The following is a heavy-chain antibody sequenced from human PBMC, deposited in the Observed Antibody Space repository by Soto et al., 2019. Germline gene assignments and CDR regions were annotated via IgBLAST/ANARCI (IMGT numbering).Heavy chain of an antibody. Sequence: SETLSLTCTVSGGSISSGCYSWSWIRQPPGKGLEWIGYIYHSGSTYYNPSLKSRVTISVDRSKNQFSLKLSSVTAADTAVYYCARGREPSRWLATPFDYWGQGTLVTVSS. CDR3: ARGREPSRWLATPFDY. D-gene: IGHD5-12*01. J-gene: IGHJ4*02. CDR1: GGSISSGCYS. CDR2: IYHSGST. V-gene: IGHV4-30-2*01.